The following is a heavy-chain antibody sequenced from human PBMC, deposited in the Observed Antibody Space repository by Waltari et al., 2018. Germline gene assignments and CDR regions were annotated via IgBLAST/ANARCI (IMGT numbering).Heavy chain of an antibody. Sequence: EVQLVESGGGLVKPGGSLRLSCAASGFTFSSYSMNWVRQAPGKGLEWVSSISSSSSYIYYADSVKGRFTISRDNAKNSLYLQMNSLRAEDTAVYYCACGHSSGWYFNYWGQGTLVTVSS. V-gene: IGHV3-21*01. CDR2: ISSSSSYI. D-gene: IGHD6-19*01. CDR3: ACGHSSGWYFNY. J-gene: IGHJ4*02. CDR1: GFTFSSYS.